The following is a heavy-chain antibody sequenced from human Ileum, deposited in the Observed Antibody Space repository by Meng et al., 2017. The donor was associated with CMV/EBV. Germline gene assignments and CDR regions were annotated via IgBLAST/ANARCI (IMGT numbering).Heavy chain of an antibody. CDR2: IHGTNSDT. J-gene: IGHJ4*02. V-gene: IGHV3-23*03. D-gene: IGHD3-3*01. Sequence: FRRYAMTWVRQAPVKGLECVSGIHGTNSDTYYAEYVKGRFTISRDNSRSTVFLQMNSLRAEDTAVYYCARYYDFWGGSANVYFFDYWGQGTLVTVSS. CDR3: ARYYDFWGGSANVYFFDY. CDR1: FRRYA.